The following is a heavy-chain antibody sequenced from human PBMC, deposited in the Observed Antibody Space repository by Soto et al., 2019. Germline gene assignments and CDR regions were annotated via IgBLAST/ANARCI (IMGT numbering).Heavy chain of an antibody. CDR1: RFTFSTYE. D-gene: IGHD2-2*01. J-gene: IGHJ4*02. Sequence: PGGSLRLSCAASRFTFSTYEMNWVRQAPGKGLEWVSYIRTSGSTVYYADSVKGRFTISRDNTRNSLYLQMNSLRDEDTALYYCVRYCSTTLCNGVATRSLDYGGQGALVTVSS. CDR2: IRTSGSTV. CDR3: VRYCSTTLCNGVATRSLDY. V-gene: IGHV3-48*03.